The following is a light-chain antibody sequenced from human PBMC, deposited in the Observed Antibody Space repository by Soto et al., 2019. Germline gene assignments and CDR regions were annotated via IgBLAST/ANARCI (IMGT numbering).Light chain of an antibody. CDR1: QSVGSH. CDR3: QQYNNLPRT. CDR2: GAS. J-gene: IGKJ1*01. Sequence: EMMMTQSPATLSVSPGERATLSCMASQSVGSHLAWYQPIPGPAPMLLIYGASTRATGIPARFSGGGSGTEFTLTIRSLQSEDFSVYYCQQYNNLPRTFGQGTKVEIK. V-gene: IGKV3-15*01.